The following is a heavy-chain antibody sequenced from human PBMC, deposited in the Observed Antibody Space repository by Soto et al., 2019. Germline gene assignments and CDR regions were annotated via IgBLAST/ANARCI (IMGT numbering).Heavy chain of an antibody. CDR3: ARLDSSGGLDY. D-gene: IGHD3-22*01. CDR2: MFYRGST. CDR1: GGSISSSSH. J-gene: IGHJ4*02. Sequence: PSETLSLTCAVSGGSISSSSHWGWIRQPPGKGLEWIGIMFYRGSTFYNPSLKSRVTISVDTSKNHFSLNLSSVTAADTAVYYCARLDSSGGLDYWGQGILVTVSS. V-gene: IGHV4-39*02.